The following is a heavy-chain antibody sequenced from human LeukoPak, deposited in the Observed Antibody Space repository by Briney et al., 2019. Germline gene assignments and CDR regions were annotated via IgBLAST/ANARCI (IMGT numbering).Heavy chain of an antibody. CDR1: GFTFSSYG. V-gene: IGHV3-23*01. CDR3: AKDREPSLFDWLLSSSGYFDY. Sequence: PGGSLRLSCEASGFTFSSYGMSWVRQAPGKGLEWVSAISGSGGSTYYADSVKGRFTISRDNSKNTLYLQMNSLRAEDTAVYYCAKDREPSLFDWLLSSSGYFDYWGQGTLVTVSS. J-gene: IGHJ4*02. D-gene: IGHD3-9*01. CDR2: ISGSGGST.